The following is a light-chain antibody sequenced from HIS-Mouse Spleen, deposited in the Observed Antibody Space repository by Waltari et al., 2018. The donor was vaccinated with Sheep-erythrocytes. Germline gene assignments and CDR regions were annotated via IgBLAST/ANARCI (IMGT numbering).Light chain of an antibody. CDR2: LGS. V-gene: IGKV2-28*01. CDR3: MQALQTPWT. Sequence: DIVMTQSPLSLPVTPGEPASISCSSRQSLLHSNGYNYLDWYLQKPGQSPQLLIYLGSNRASGVTDRFSGSGSGTDFTLKISRVEAEDVGVYYCMQALQTPWTFGQGTKVEIK. CDR1: QSLLHSNGYNY. J-gene: IGKJ1*01.